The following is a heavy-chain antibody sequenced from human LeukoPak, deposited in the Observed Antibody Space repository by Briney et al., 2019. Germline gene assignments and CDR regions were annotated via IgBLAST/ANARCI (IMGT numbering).Heavy chain of an antibody. CDR1: GGSISSSSYY. J-gene: IGHJ3*02. Sequence: PSETLSLTCTVSGGSISSSSYYWGWIRQPPGKGLEWIGSIYYSGSTYYNPSLKGRVTISVDTSKNQFSLKLSSVTAADTAVYYCARLDFYGDSVFDAFDIWGQGTMVSVSS. V-gene: IGHV4-39*01. D-gene: IGHD4-17*01. CDR3: ARLDFYGDSVFDAFDI. CDR2: IYYSGST.